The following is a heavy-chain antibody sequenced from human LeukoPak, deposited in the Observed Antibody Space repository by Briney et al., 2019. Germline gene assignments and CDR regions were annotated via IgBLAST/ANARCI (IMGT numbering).Heavy chain of an antibody. J-gene: IGHJ4*02. D-gene: IGHD2-2*01. CDR2: ISGSGGSI. CDR3: AKDGPQSEYQPLGSSDY. Sequence: PGGSLRLSCAASGFTFSSYAMSWVRQAPGKGLEWVSAISGSGGSIYYADSVKGRFTISRDNSKNTLYLQMNSLRAEDTAVYYCAKDGPQSEYQPLGSSDYWGQGTLVTVSS. CDR1: GFTFSSYA. V-gene: IGHV3-23*01.